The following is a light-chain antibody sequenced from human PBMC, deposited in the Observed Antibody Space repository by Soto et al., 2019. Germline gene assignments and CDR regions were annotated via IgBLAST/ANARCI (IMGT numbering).Light chain of an antibody. J-gene: IGKJ1*01. V-gene: IGKV3-15*01. Sequence: EIVMTQSPATLAGSPGETVTLSCRASQSLSGNLAWYQQKPGQAPRLLIFRASTRATGVPARFSGRGSGTEFTLTISSLQSEDFAVYYCQQYNNWPWTFGQGTKVDIK. CDR2: RAS. CDR1: QSLSGN. CDR3: QQYNNWPWT.